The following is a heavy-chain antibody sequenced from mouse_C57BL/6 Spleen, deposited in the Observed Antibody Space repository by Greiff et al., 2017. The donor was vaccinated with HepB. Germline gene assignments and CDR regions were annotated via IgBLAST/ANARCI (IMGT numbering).Heavy chain of an antibody. J-gene: IGHJ2*01. V-gene: IGHV5-17*01. CDR3: ARPRTAQGLYFDY. CDR1: GFTFSDYG. Sequence: EVKLVESGGGLVKPGGSLKLSCAASGFTFSDYGMHWVRQAPEKGLEWVAYISSGSSTIYYADTVKGRFTISRDNAKNTLFLQMTSLRSEDTAMYYCARPRTAQGLYFDYWGQGTTLTVSS. D-gene: IGHD3-2*02. CDR2: ISSGSSTI.